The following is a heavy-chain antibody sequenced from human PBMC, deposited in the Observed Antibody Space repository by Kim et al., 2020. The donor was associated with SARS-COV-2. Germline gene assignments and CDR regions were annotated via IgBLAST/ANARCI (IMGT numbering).Heavy chain of an antibody. CDR3: ARLIAVAGTTDYFDY. CDR1: GGSISSYY. J-gene: IGHJ4*02. CDR2: IYYSGST. V-gene: IGHV4-59*08. D-gene: IGHD6-19*01. Sequence: SETLSLTCTVSGGSISSYYWSWIRQPPGKGLEWIGYIYYSGSTNYNPSLKSRVTISVDTSKNQFSLKLSSVTAADTAVYHCARLIAVAGTTDYFDYWGQGTLVTVSS.